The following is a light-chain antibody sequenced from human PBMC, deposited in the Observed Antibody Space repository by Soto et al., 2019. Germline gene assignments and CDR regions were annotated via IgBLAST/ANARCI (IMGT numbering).Light chain of an antibody. CDR2: DVS. V-gene: IGLV2-11*01. J-gene: IGLJ1*01. Sequence: QPVLTQPRSVSGSPGQSVTISCTGTSSDVGGYNYVSWYQQHPGKAPKLMIYDVSKRPSGVPDRFSGSKSGNTASLTISGLQAEDEADYYCCSYAGSYPSYVFGTGTKVTVL. CDR1: SSDVGGYNY. CDR3: CSYAGSYPSYV.